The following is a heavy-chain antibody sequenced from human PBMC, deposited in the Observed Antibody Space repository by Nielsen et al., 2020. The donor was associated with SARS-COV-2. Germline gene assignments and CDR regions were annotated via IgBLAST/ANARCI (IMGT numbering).Heavy chain of an antibody. CDR2: IYYSGST. V-gene: IGHV4-31*03. D-gene: IGHD3-10*01. CDR1: GGSISSGGYY. J-gene: IGHJ4*02. CDR3: ARDHDLWFGELLTPDLPSD. Sequence: SETLSLTCTVSGGSISSGGYYWSWIRQHPGKGLEWIGYIYYSGSTYYNPSLKSRVTISVDTSKNQFSLKLSSVTAADTAVYYCARDHDLWFGELLTPDLPSDWGQGTLVTVSS.